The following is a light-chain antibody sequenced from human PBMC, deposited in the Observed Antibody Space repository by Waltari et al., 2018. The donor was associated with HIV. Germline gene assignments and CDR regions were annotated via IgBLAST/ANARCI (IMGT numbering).Light chain of an antibody. CDR2: GAF. Sequence: DIQMTQSPSSLSASVGDTVTITCRASQDISNSLSWFQQQPGKVPKLLVHGAFMLQRGVPSRFRGSGSGTDYTLTISGLQAEDFATYFCQQYFGFPLTFGGGTRVDI. CDR1: QDISNS. V-gene: IGKV1-NL1*01. CDR3: QQYFGFPLT. J-gene: IGKJ4*01.